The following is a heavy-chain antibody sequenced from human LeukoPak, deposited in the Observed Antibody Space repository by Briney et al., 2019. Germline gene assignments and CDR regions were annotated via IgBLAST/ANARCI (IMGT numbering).Heavy chain of an antibody. V-gene: IGHV4-59*01. D-gene: IGHD2-15*01. CDR1: GDSITNYF. CDR2: IYYTGNT. CDR3: ARGRVAYSAYYFDY. Sequence: PSETLSLTCTVSGDSITNYFWSWIRQPPGKGLEWIGYIYYTGNTNYKPSLKSRVTTSVDTSTNQFSLRLRSVTAADTAVYYCARGRVAYSAYYFDYWGRGTLVTVSS. J-gene: IGHJ4*02.